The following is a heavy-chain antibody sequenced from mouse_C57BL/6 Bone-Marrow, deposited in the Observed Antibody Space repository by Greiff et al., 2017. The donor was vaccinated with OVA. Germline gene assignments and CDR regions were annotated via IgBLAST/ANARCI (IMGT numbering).Heavy chain of an antibody. CDR3: AREVYYDYGYYFDY. CDR2: IDPSDSYT. J-gene: IGHJ2*01. D-gene: IGHD2-4*01. V-gene: IGHV1-69*01. Sequence: QVQLQQPGAELVMPGASVKLSCKASGYTFTSYWMHWVKQRPGQGLEWIGEIDPSDSYTNYNQKFKGKSTLTVDKSSSTAYMQLSSLTSEDSAVYDCAREVYYDYGYYFDYWGQGTTLTVSS. CDR1: GYTFTSYW.